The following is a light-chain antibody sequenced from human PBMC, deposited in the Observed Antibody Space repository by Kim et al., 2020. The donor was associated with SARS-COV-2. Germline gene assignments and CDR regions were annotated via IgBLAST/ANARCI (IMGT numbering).Light chain of an antibody. V-gene: IGKV1-39*01. Sequence: VSIGDRVTITCRASQSISNYLNWYQHKPGKAPNLLIYTASSLQTGVPSRFSGSGSGTVFTLTISSLQPEDSATYSCQQSYTRPWTFGQGTKVDIK. J-gene: IGKJ1*01. CDR1: QSISNY. CDR3: QQSYTRPWT. CDR2: TAS.